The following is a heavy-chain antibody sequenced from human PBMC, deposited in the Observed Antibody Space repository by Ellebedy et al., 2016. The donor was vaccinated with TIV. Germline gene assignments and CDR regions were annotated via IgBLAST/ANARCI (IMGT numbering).Heavy chain of an antibody. J-gene: IGHJ5*02. D-gene: IGHD3-22*01. Sequence: MPSETLSLTCAVYGGSFSGYYWSWIRQPPGKGLEWIGEINHSGSTNYNPSLKSRVTVSVDTSKNQFSLQLSSVTAADTAVYYCARQHKTHYYDSSGDYNWFDPWGQGTLVTVSS. V-gene: IGHV4-34*01. CDR2: INHSGST. CDR3: ARQHKTHYYDSSGDYNWFDP. CDR1: GGSFSGYY.